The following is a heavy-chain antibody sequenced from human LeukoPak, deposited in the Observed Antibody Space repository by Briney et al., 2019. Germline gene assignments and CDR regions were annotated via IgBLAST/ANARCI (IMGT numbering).Heavy chain of an antibody. Sequence: GASVTVSFTSSVGTFTSSAISWVRQPPGQGLEWMGRITPILGIANYAQKFQGRVTITADKSTSTAYMELSSLRPEDTAVYYCAIVPRIRDYYYYGMDVWGQGTTVTVSS. J-gene: IGHJ6*02. V-gene: IGHV1-69*04. CDR1: VGTFTSSA. CDR3: AIVPRIRDYYYYGMDV. CDR2: ITPILGIA.